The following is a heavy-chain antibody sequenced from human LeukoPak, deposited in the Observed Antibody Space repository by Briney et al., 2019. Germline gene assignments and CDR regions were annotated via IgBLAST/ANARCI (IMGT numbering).Heavy chain of an antibody. J-gene: IGHJ4*02. V-gene: IGHV3-21*01. CDR1: GFTFSSYS. Sequence: PGGSLRLSCAASGFTFSSYSMNWVRQAPGKGLEWVSSISSSSSYIYYADSVKGRFTISRDNAKKSLYLQMNSLRAEDTAVYFCARVAYDSSGYYGDWGQGTLVTVSS. CDR2: ISSSSSYI. CDR3: ARVAYDSSGYYGD. D-gene: IGHD3-22*01.